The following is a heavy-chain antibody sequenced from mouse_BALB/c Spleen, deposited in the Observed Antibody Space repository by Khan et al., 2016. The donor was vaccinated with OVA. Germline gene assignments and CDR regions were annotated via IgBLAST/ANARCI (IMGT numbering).Heavy chain of an antibody. CDR1: GFTFSSFG. Sequence: EVHLVESGGGLVQPGGSRKLSCAASGFTFSSFGMHWVRQAPKKGLEWVAYVSSGSSTIYYVDTVKGRFTISRDNPKNTLFPQMTSLRSEDTAMYYGARSGGNFHWYFDVWGAGTSVTVSS. J-gene: IGHJ1*01. CDR2: VSSGSSTI. D-gene: IGHD2-1*01. CDR3: ARSGGNFHWYFDV. V-gene: IGHV5-17*02.